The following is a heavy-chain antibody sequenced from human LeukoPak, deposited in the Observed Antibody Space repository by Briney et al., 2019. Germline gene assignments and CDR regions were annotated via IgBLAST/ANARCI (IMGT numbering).Heavy chain of an antibody. CDR2: IYYSGST. CDR3: ARVRPNSSSQHDFDP. J-gene: IGHJ5*02. D-gene: IGHD6-13*01. V-gene: IGHV4-30-4*01. CDR1: GGSISSGDYY. Sequence: KPSETLSLTCTVSGGSISSGDYYWSWIRQPPGKGLEWIGYIYYSGSTYYNPSLKRRVTISVDTSKNQFSLKLSSVTAADTAVYYCARVRPNSSSQHDFDPWGQGTLVTVSS.